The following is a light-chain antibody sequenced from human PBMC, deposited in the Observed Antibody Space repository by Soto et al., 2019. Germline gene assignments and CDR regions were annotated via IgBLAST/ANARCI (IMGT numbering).Light chain of an antibody. CDR2: DAS. J-gene: IGKJ5*01. Sequence: AIQLTQSPSSLSASVGDRVTITCRASQGISSALAWYQQKPGKAPKLLIYDASSLESGVPARLSGSGSGTDFTLTVSSLQPEDFATYYCQQFNSYPPSITFGQGTRLEIK. CDR1: QGISSA. V-gene: IGKV1-13*02. CDR3: QQFNSYPPSIT.